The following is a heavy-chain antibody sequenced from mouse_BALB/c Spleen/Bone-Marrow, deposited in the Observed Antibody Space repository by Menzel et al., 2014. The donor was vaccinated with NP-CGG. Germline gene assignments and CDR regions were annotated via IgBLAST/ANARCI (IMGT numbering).Heavy chain of an antibody. J-gene: IGHJ4*01. CDR2: ISNGGGST. Sequence: DVHLVESGGGLVQPGGSLKLSCAPSGFTFSDYYMYWVRQTPAKRLEWVAYISNGGGSTYYPDTVKGRFTISRDNAKNTLYLQMSRLKSEDTAMYYCARHLYGNYGAMDYRGQGTSVTGSS. CDR3: ARHLYGNYGAMDY. CDR1: GFTFSDYY. V-gene: IGHV5-12*01. D-gene: IGHD2-1*01.